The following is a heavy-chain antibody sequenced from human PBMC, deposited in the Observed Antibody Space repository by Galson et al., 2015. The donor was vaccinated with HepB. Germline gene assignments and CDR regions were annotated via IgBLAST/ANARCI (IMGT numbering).Heavy chain of an antibody. V-gene: IGHV4-59*01. CDR2: VFHTGST. D-gene: IGHD3-10*01. J-gene: IGHJ5*02. CDR1: GGSISSYY. CDR3: ARDRITMVRKGHWFDP. Sequence: SETLSLTCNVSGGSISSYYWSWIRQPPGKGLEWIGYVFHTGSTNYNPSLNSRVTISIDTSKNQFSLRLSSVTAADTAIYYCARDRITMVRKGHWFDPWGQGTLVTVSS.